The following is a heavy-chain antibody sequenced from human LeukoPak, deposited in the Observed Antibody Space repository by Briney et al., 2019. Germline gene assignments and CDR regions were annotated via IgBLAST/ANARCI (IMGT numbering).Heavy chain of an antibody. CDR3: ATQTGDDALDI. V-gene: IGHV1-2*02. D-gene: IGHD7-27*01. CDR1: GYTLTGHY. Sequence: WASVKVSCKASGYTLTGHYIHWVRQAPGQGLEWMGWISPHSGFTMYPQRFQGRVTMTTDTSISTAFLEVRRLRSDDTAAYYCATQTGDDALDIWGQGTMITVYS. CDR2: ISPHSGFT. J-gene: IGHJ3*02.